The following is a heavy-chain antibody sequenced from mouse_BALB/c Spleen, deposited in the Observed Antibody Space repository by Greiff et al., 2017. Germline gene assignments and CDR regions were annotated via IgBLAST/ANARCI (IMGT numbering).Heavy chain of an antibody. CDR2: ISNLAYSN. V-gene: IGHV5-15*02. D-gene: IGHD1-1*02. Sequence: EVKLVESGGGLVQPGGSRKLSCAASGFTFSDYGMAWVRQAPGKGPEWVAFISNLAYSNYYADTVTGRFTISRENAKNTLYLEMSSLRSEDTAMYYCARDRWDYLDYWGQGTTLTVSS. J-gene: IGHJ2*01. CDR1: GFTFSDYG. CDR3: ARDRWDYLDY.